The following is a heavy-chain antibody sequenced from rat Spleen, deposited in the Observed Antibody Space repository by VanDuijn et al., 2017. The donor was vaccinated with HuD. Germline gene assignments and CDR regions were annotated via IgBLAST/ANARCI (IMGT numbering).Heavy chain of an antibody. J-gene: IGHJ2*01. Sequence: QVHLKESGPGRVQPSQTLSLTCTVPGFSLSRHGVIWVRQPPGKGLEWMGVIWGDGNTNYKSVLKSRLSISRDTTKSKVFLKMNNLQTEDTAMYFCASQYYYDGYYRDYWGQGVMVTVSS. CDR2: IWGDGNT. D-gene: IGHD1-12*03. V-gene: IGHV2S61*01. CDR3: ASQYYYDGYYRDY. CDR1: GFSLSRHG.